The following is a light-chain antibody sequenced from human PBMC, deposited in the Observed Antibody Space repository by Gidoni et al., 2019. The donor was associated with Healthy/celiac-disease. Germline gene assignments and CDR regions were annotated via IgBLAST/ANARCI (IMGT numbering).Light chain of an antibody. Sequence: DNVLTQSPGTLSLSPGERATLSCRASQSVSSSYLAWYQQKPGQALRLLIYGASSRATGIPDRFSGSGSGTDFTLTISRLESEDFAVYYCQQYGRSPWTFGQGTKVEIK. V-gene: IGKV3-20*01. CDR3: QQYGRSPWT. J-gene: IGKJ1*01. CDR1: QSVSSSY. CDR2: GAS.